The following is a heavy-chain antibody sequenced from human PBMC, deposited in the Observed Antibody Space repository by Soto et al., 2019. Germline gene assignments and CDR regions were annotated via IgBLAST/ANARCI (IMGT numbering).Heavy chain of an antibody. J-gene: IGHJ6*02. Sequence: QGQLVQSGAEVKKPGSSVKVSCKASGGTFSSYAISWVRQAPGQGLKWMGGIIPISGTANYAQNFQGRVTITADEATSTAYMELSSLRSEDTAVYYCARSQGSSTSLEIYYYYYYGMDVWGQGTTVTVSS. CDR3: ARSQGSSTSLEIYYYYYYGMDV. CDR2: IIPISGTA. D-gene: IGHD2-2*01. CDR1: GGTFSSYA. V-gene: IGHV1-69*01.